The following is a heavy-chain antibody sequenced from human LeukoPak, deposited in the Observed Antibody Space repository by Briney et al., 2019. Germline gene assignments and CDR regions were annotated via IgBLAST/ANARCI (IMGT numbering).Heavy chain of an antibody. Sequence: SETLSLTCTVSGGSISSSSYYWGWIRQPPGKGLEWIGSIYYSGSTYYNPSLKSRVTISVDTSKNQFSLKLSSVTAADTAVYYCARDGQYMVRGVMDVWGQGTTVTVSS. J-gene: IGHJ6*02. D-gene: IGHD3-10*01. CDR3: ARDGQYMVRGVMDV. CDR2: IYYSGST. CDR1: GGSISSSSYY. V-gene: IGHV4-39*07.